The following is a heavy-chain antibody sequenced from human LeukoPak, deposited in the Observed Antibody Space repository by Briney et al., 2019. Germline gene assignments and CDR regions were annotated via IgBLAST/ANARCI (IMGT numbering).Heavy chain of an antibody. Sequence: PGGSLRLSCVASGFTFSNYAMTWVRQAPGKGLEWVANIKRDGSEKYYVDSVKGRFTISRDNAKNLLYLQMNSLRAEDTAVYYCVKTAYGDYGYFDYWGQGTLVTVSS. D-gene: IGHD4-17*01. CDR2: IKRDGSEK. J-gene: IGHJ4*02. CDR1: GFTFSNYA. CDR3: VKTAYGDYGYFDY. V-gene: IGHV3-7*03.